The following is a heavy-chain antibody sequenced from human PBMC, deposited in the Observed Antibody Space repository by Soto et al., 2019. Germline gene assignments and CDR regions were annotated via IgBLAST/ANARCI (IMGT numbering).Heavy chain of an antibody. J-gene: IGHJ5*02. CDR3: ARVYEYSYPNNWFDP. V-gene: IGHV4-30-4*01. CDR1: GGSISSGDYY. Sequence: PSETLSLTCTVSGGSISSGDYYWSWIRQPPGKGLEWIGYIYYSGSTYYNPSLKSRVTISVDTSKNQFSLKLSSVTAADTAVYYCARVYEYSYPNNWFDPWGPGTLVTVSS. CDR2: IYYSGST. D-gene: IGHD5-18*01.